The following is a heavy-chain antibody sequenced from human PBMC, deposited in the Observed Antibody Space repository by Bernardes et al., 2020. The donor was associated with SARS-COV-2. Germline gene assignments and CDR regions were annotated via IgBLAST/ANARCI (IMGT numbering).Heavy chain of an antibody. CDR2: IYYSGTT. J-gene: IGHJ6*02. Sequence: SETLSLTRTVSGGSSNYYYWSWIRQPPGKGLEWIGHIYYSGTTKYNPSLKSRVTISIDTSKNQLSLKLSSVTASDTAVYYCARHARDCTGGVCQTYYYYAMDVWGQGTTVTVSS. CDR3: ARHARDCTGGVCQTYYYYAMDV. D-gene: IGHD2-8*02. CDR1: GGSSNYYY. V-gene: IGHV4-59*08.